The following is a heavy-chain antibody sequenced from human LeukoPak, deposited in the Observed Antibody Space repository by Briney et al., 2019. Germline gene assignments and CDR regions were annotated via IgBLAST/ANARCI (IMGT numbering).Heavy chain of an antibody. CDR2: IYYSGST. Sequence: SETLSLTCTVSGGSISSSSYYWNWIRQPPGKGLEWIGYIYYSGSTNYNPSLKSRVTISVDTSKNQFSLNLTSVTAADTAVYYCARFTPQGYGWGGYNRFDPWGQGTLVTVSS. CDR1: GGSISSSSYY. D-gene: IGHD3-16*01. J-gene: IGHJ5*02. V-gene: IGHV4-61*01. CDR3: ARFTPQGYGWGGYNRFDP.